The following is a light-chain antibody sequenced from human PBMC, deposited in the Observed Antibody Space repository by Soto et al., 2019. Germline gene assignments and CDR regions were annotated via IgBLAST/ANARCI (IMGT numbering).Light chain of an antibody. CDR3: QQYGDSPVT. V-gene: IGKV3-20*01. CDR2: GAS. CDR1: QSVSSTY. Sequence: VLTQSPGTLSLSPGERATLSCRASQSVSSTYLAWYQQKHGQAPRPLIYGASSRATGVPDRFSASGSATDLTITISRLLPEDFEVYYCQQYGDSPVTFGQGTKVDIK. J-gene: IGKJ1*01.